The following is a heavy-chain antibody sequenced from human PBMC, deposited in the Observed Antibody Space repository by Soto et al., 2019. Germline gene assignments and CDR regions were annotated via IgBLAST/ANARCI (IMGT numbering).Heavy chain of an antibody. J-gene: IGHJ4*02. CDR1: GFTVSNSY. Sequence: AGGSLRLSCAASGFTVSNSYMSWVRQAPGKGLEWVSVIYSGGSTYYADSVKGRFTISRDSSKNTLYLQMNSLRAEDTAVYYCARGFQSSFGYWGQGTLVTVS. CDR3: ARGFQSSFGY. V-gene: IGHV3-53*01. D-gene: IGHD2-21*01. CDR2: IYSGGST.